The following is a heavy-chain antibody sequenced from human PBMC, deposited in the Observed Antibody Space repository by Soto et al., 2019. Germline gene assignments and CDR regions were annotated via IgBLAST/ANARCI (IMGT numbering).Heavy chain of an antibody. J-gene: IGHJ5*02. CDR3: AKEAVYGDGLWLPES. D-gene: IGHD4-17*01. CDR2: ILGSGGT. V-gene: IGHV3-23*01. CDR1: GFTFSKYA. Sequence: PGGSLRLSCAASGFTFSKYAMMWVRQAPWKGLEWVSGILGSGGTYHADSVMGRFTISKDNSMNTLYLQMNSLRADDTDVYFCAKEAVYGDGLWLPESWGQQTLVTV.